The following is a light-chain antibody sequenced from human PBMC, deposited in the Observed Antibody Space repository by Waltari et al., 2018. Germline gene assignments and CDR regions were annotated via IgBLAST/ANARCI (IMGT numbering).Light chain of an antibody. J-gene: IGLJ3*02. V-gene: IGLV1-47*01. CDR3: AVWDDSLSGRV. CDR2: RNK. Sequence: QSVLTQPPSASGTHGQRVTISCSGSRSNIGTNYVYWYQQLPGTAPKLLIYRNKQRPSGVPDRFSGSKSGTSASLAISGLRSEDEADYYCAVWDDSLSGRVFGGGTKVTVL. CDR1: RSNIGTNY.